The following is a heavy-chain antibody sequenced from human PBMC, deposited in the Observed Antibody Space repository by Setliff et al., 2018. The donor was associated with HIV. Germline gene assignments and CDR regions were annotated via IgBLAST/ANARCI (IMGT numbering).Heavy chain of an antibody. CDR2: IYTSRGT. CDR3: ARSPSYRSSWEYYFDY. J-gene: IGHJ4*02. CDR1: GGSISGYH. V-gene: IGHV4-4*09. Sequence: SETLSLTCTVSGGSISGYHWNRLRQTPGKGLEWIGYIYTSRGTNYNHSLRTRVIISVDTSNQFSLKLSSVTAADAAVYYCARSPSYRSSWEYYFDYWSQGILVTVSS. D-gene: IGHD6-13*01.